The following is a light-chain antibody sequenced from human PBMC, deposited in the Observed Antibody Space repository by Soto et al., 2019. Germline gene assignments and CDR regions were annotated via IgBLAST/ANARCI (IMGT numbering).Light chain of an antibody. CDR2: GAS. Sequence: EIALTQSPGTLSLSPGERATLSCRASQSVSSSYLAWYQQKPGQAPRVLIYGASSRATGIPDRFSGSGSGTDFTLTISRLEPEDFAVYYCQQDGSSPPYTFGQGTKLEIK. CDR1: QSVSSSY. CDR3: QQDGSSPPYT. V-gene: IGKV3-20*01. J-gene: IGKJ2*01.